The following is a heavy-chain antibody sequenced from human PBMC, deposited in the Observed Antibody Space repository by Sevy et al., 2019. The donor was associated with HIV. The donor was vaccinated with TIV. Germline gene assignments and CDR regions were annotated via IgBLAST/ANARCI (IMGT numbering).Heavy chain of an antibody. Sequence: ASVKVSCKASGYTFTSYAMNWVRQAPGQGLEWMGWINTNTGNPTYAQGFTGRFVFSLDTSVSTAYLQISSLKAEDTAVYYCARGDITIFGVVPNYYYYGMDVWGQGTTVTVSS. D-gene: IGHD3-3*01. CDR2: INTNTGNP. V-gene: IGHV7-4-1*02. CDR3: ARGDITIFGVVPNYYYYGMDV. CDR1: GYTFTSYA. J-gene: IGHJ6*02.